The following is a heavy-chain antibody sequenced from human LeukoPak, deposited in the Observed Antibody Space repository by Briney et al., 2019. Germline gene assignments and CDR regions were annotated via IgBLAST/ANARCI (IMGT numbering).Heavy chain of an antibody. CDR3: ARVGSSGGYYYFDY. D-gene: IGHD6-19*01. Sequence: SETLSLTCTVSGGSIGSYYWSWIRQPPGKGLESIGYIYYSGSTNYNPSLKSRVTISVDPSKNQFSLKLSSVTAADTAVYYCARVGSSGGYYYFDYWGQETLVTVSS. CDR2: IYYSGST. V-gene: IGHV4-59*01. CDR1: GGSIGSYY. J-gene: IGHJ4*02.